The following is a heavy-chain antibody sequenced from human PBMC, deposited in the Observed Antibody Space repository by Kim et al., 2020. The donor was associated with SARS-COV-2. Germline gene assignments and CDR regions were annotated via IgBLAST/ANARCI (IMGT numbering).Heavy chain of an antibody. CDR1: GFTFSSYA. J-gene: IGHJ6*02. CDR3: AKAQEGDCSSTSCRHYYYYGMDV. D-gene: IGHD2-2*01. CDR2: ISGSGGST. V-gene: IGHV3-23*01. Sequence: GGSLRLSCAASGFTFSSYAMSWVRQAPGKGLEWVSAISGSGGSTYYADSVKGRFTISRDNSKNTLYLQMNSLRAEDTAVYYCAKAQEGDCSSTSCRHYYYYGMDVWGQGTTVTVSS.